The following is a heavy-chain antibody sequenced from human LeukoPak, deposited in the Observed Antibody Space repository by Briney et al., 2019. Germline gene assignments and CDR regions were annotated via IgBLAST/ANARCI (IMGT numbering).Heavy chain of an antibody. CDR3: ARGRGIVVVVAATNIDY. CDR2: IYTGDSDT. Sequence: PGESLKISCKGSGYSFTSYWIGWVRQMPGKGLEWMGIIYTGDSDTRYSPSFQGQVTISADKSISTAYLQWSSLKASDTAMYYCARGRGIVVVVAATNIDYWGQGTLVTVSS. CDR1: GYSFTSYW. V-gene: IGHV5-51*01. D-gene: IGHD2-15*01. J-gene: IGHJ4*02.